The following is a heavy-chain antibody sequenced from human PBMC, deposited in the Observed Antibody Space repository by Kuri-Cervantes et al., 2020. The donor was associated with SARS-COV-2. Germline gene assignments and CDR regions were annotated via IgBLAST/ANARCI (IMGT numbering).Heavy chain of an antibody. CDR1: GFTFSTYA. CDR2: ISRSGT. V-gene: IGHV3-23*01. J-gene: IGHJ4*02. CDR3: AKVSDSMTTVTTLGV. Sequence: GESLKISCAASGFTFSTYAMSWVRQAPGKGLEWVSAISRSGTYYADSVKGRFTISRDNSKNTLYLQMNSLRAEDTAVYYYAKVSDSMTTVTTLGVWGQGTLVTVSS. D-gene: IGHD4-17*01.